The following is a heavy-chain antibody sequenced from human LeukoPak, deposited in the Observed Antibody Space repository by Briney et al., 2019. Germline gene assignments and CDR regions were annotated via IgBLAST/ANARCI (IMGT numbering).Heavy chain of an antibody. J-gene: IGHJ6*02. CDR1: GCTFSSYS. CDR3: AREGVIVVVPLGMDV. CDR2: ISSSSSYI. D-gene: IGHD3-22*01. Sequence: GGSLRLSCAASGCTFSSYSMNWVRQAPGKGLKWVSSISSSSSYIYYADSVKGRFTISRDNAKNSLYLQMNSLRAEDTAVYYCAREGVIVVVPLGMDVWGQGTTVTVSS. V-gene: IGHV3-21*01.